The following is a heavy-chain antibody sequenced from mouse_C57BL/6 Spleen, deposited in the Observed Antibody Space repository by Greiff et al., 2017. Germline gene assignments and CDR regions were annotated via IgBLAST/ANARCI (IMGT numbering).Heavy chain of an antibody. CDR2: INPNNGGT. V-gene: IGHV1-22*01. CDR3: AREEIYYDYDRDY. J-gene: IGHJ2*01. D-gene: IGHD2-4*01. Sequence: EVRLQQSGPELVKPGASVKMSCKASGYTFTDYNMHWVKQSHGKSLEWIGYINPNNGGTSYNQKFKGKATLTVNKSSSTAYMELRSLTSEDSAVYYCAREEIYYDYDRDYWGQGTTLTVSS. CDR1: GYTFTDYN.